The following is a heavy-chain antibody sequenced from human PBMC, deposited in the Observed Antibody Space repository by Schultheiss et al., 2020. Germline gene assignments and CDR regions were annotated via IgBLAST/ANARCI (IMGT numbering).Heavy chain of an antibody. CDR3: ARETVTTSPDV. CDR1: GFTFSSYS. V-gene: IGHV3-30*03. J-gene: IGHJ6*02. D-gene: IGHD4-17*01. CDR2: ISYHGSNK. Sequence: GGSLRLSCAASGFTFSSYSMHWVRQAPGKGLEWVAVISYHGSNKYYAHSVKGRFTISRDNSKNTLYLQMNSLRAEDTAVYYCARETVTTSPDVWGQGTTVTVSS.